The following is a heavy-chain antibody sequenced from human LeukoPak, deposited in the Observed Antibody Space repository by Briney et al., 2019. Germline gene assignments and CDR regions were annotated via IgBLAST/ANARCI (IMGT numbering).Heavy chain of an antibody. J-gene: IGHJ4*02. CDR2: ISGSGGNT. CDR1: GFTFSSYA. V-gene: IGHV3-23*01. D-gene: IGHD2-15*01. Sequence: PGGSLRLSCAASGFTFSSYAMNWVRQAPGKGLEWVSTISGSGGNTYYADSVKGRFTISRDKSKNTLYLQMNSLRAEDTAVYYCAKDWSGGTIYYSDYWGQGTLVTVSS. CDR3: AKDWSGGTIYYSDY.